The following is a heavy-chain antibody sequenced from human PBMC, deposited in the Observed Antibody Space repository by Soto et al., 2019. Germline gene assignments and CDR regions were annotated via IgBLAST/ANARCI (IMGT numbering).Heavy chain of an antibody. V-gene: IGHV3-74*02. Sequence: EVQLVESGGGLVQPGGSLRLSCAASGFTFSNYWMYWVRQAPGKGLEWVSRINSDGSVSSHADSVRGRLTISRDNVKNTLYLHMDSLRAEDTAVYFCARGDCVGGTCYSLACSFYYYMDVWVKGTTVTVFS. D-gene: IGHD2-15*01. CDR3: ARGDCVGGTCYSLACSFYYYMDV. CDR1: GFTFSNYW. CDR2: INSDGSVS. J-gene: IGHJ6*03.